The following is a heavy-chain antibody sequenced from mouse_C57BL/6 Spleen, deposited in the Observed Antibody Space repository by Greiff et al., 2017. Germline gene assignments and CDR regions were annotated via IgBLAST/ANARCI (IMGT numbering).Heavy chain of an antibody. D-gene: IGHD1-1*01. CDR2: INPGSGGT. CDR1: GYAFTNYL. Sequence: QVQLQQSGAELVRPGTSVKVSCKASGYAFTNYLIEWVKQRPGQGLEWIGVINPGSGGTNYNEKFKGKATLTADKSSSTAYMQLSSLTSEDSAVYFCAREDYGSSSYWYFDVWGTGTTVTVSS. CDR3: AREDYGSSSYWYFDV. V-gene: IGHV1-54*01. J-gene: IGHJ1*03.